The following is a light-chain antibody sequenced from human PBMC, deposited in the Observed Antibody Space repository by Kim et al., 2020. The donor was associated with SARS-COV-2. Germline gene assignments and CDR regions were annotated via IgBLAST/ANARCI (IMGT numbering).Light chain of an antibody. J-gene: IGLJ3*02. CDR3: QTWDTGIRV. V-gene: IGLV4-69*01. Sequence: ASVHLTCSLSGGHSSYAMAWHQQRPGKGPRFLMKVNRDGSHIKGDGIPDRFSGSTSGAERYLTISSLQPEDEADYYCQTWDTGIRVFGGGTQLTVL. CDR2: VNRDGSH. CDR1: GGHSSYA.